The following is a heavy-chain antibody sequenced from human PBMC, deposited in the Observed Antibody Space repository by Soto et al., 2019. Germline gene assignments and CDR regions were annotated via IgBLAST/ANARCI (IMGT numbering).Heavy chain of an antibody. Sequence: ASVKVSCKASGYTFTSYGISWVRQAPGQGLEWMGWISAYNGNTNYAQKLQGRVTMTTDTSTSTAYMELRSLRSDDTAVYYCARLDCSSTSCYLIGSTINYYYYGMDVWGQGTTVTAP. J-gene: IGHJ6*02. V-gene: IGHV1-18*01. CDR2: ISAYNGNT. D-gene: IGHD2-2*01. CDR3: ARLDCSSTSCYLIGSTINYYYYGMDV. CDR1: GYTFTSYG.